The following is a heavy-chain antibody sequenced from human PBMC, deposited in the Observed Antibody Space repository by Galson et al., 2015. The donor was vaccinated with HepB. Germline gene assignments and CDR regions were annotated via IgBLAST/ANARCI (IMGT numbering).Heavy chain of an antibody. CDR2: IIPISGTT. D-gene: IGHD6-19*01. CDR3: ARDPRIAVAGTSAYYFDY. Sequence: SVKVSCKASGGTFSSYAITWVRQAPGQGLEWMGGIIPISGTTNYAQKFQGRVTITADESTSTAYMELSSLRSEDTAVYYCARDPRIAVAGTSAYYFDYWGQGTLVTVSS. J-gene: IGHJ4*02. V-gene: IGHV1-69*13. CDR1: GGTFSSYA.